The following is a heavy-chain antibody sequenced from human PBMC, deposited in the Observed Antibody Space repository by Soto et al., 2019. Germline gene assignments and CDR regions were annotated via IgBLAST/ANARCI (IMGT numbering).Heavy chain of an antibody. CDR3: ARDDEYSGNGMDV. D-gene: IGHD3-10*01. J-gene: IGHJ6*02. CDR2: ILNDGSNR. CDR1: GFTFGNYG. Sequence: QVQLVESGGGVVQPGRSLRLSCAASGFTFGNYGMHWVRQAPGKGLEWVAVILNDGSNRYHADSVKDRFTISRDNSKNTLYLQMNSLRAEETAVYYCARDDEYSGNGMDVWGPGTTVTVS. V-gene: IGHV3-33*01.